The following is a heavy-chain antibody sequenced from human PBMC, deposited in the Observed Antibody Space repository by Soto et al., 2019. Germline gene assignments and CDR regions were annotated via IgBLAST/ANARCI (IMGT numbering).Heavy chain of an antibody. CDR3: ARVGVEDREPYDIGYFDY. CDR1: GFTVSSNY. J-gene: IGHJ4*02. D-gene: IGHD3-22*01. Sequence: GGSLRLSCAASGFTVSSNYMSWVRQAPGKGLEWVSVIYSGGSTYYADSVKGRFTISRDNSKNTLYLQMNSLRAEDTAVYYCARVGVEDREPYDIGYFDYWGQGTLVTVSS. V-gene: IGHV3-53*01. CDR2: IYSGGST.